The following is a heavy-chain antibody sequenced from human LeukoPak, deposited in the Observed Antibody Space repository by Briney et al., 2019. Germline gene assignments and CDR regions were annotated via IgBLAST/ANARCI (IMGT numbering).Heavy chain of an antibody. CDR2: IKGKTDGGTT. CDR1: GFTFSNAS. Sequence: PGESLRLSCAASGFTFSNASMSWVRQAPGKGLEWVGRIKGKTDGGTTDYAAPVKGRFTISRDDSKNTLYLQMNSLKTEDTAVYYCTTDRYCSSTSCLDNWGQGTLVTVSS. D-gene: IGHD2-2*01. V-gene: IGHV3-15*01. J-gene: IGHJ4*02. CDR3: TTDRYCSSTSCLDN.